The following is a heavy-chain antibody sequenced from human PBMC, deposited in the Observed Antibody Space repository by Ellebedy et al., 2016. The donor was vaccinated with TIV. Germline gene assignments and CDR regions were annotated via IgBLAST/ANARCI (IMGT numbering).Heavy chain of an antibody. CDR1: GFTFSNAW. D-gene: IGHD3-10*01. CDR3: TTATGLLWFGELIGLDY. CDR2: IKSKTDGGTT. Sequence: GESLKIPXAASGFTFSNAWMSWVRQAPGKGLEWVGRIKSKTDGGTTDYAAPVKGRFTISRDDSKNTLYLQMNSLKTEDTAVYYCTTATGLLWFGELIGLDYWGQGTLVTVSS. V-gene: IGHV3-15*01. J-gene: IGHJ4*02.